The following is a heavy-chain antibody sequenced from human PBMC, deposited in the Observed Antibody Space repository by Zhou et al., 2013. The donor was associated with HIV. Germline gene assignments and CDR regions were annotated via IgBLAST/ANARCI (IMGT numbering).Heavy chain of an antibody. CDR2: IYYSGST. V-gene: IGHV4-39*07. Sequence: QVQLKESGPGLVKPSETLSLTCTVSGGSISSRSYYWGWVRQPPGKGLEWIGSIYYSGSTYYNPSLKSRVTISVDTSKNQFSLKLRSVTAADTAVYYCAREVYILAAGMFDSWGQGNPGHRLL. CDR3: AREVYILAAGMFDS. D-gene: IGHD6-13*01. CDR1: GGSISSRSYY. J-gene: IGHJ4*02.